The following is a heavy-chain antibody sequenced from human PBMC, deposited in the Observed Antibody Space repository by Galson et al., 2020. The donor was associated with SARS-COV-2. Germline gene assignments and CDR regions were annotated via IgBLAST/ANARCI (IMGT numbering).Heavy chain of an antibody. V-gene: IGHV2-70*01. CDR3: VRTHYDILTGYYSPFDY. J-gene: IGHJ4*02. CDR2: IDWDDDK. D-gene: IGHD3-9*01. CDR1: GFSLSTSGMC. Sequence: SGPTLVKPTQTLTLTCTFSGFSLSTSGMCVSWIRQPPGKALEWLALIDWDDDKYYSTSLKTRLTISKDTSKNQVVLTMTNMDPVDTATYYCVRTHYDILTGYYSPFDYWGQGTLVTVSS.